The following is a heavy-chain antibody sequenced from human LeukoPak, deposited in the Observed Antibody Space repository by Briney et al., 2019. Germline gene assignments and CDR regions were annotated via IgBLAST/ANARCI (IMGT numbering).Heavy chain of an antibody. CDR1: GGSISSNNYY. Sequence: SETLSLTCTVSGGSISSNNYYWGWIRQPPGKGLEWIGSIYYSGSTYYNPSLKSRVTISVDTSKNQFSLRLGSVTAADTAVYYCARGKFEYYYYYYMDVWGKGTTVTISS. D-gene: IGHD3-9*01. J-gene: IGHJ6*03. CDR2: IYYSGST. CDR3: ARGKFEYYYYYYMDV. V-gene: IGHV4-39*01.